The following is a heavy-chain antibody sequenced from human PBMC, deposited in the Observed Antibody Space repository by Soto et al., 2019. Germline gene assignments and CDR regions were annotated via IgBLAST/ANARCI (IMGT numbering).Heavy chain of an antibody. D-gene: IGHD2-15*01. Sequence: SETLSLTCTVSGGSISSGGYYWSWIRQHPGKGLEWIGYIYYSGSTYYNPSLKSRVTISVDTSKNQFSLKLSSVTAADTAVYYCARYGSVECNCGSCYSPFDYWGQGTLVTVSS. CDR3: ARYGSVECNCGSCYSPFDY. CDR2: IYYSGST. CDR1: GGSISSGGYY. V-gene: IGHV4-31*03. J-gene: IGHJ4*02.